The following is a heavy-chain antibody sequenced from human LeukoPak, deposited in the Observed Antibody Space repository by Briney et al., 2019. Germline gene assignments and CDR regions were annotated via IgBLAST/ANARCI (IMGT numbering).Heavy chain of an antibody. CDR1: GGSISSYY. V-gene: IGHV4-59*01. Sequence: SETLSLTCTVSGGSISSYYWSWLRQPPGKGLEWIGYIYYSGSTNYNPSLKSRVTISVDTSKNQFSLKLSSLTAADTAVYYCARVEDYYDSSGYYSAEYFQHWGQGTLVTVSS. CDR3: ARVEDYYDSSGYYSAEYFQH. J-gene: IGHJ1*01. CDR2: IYYSGST. D-gene: IGHD3-22*01.